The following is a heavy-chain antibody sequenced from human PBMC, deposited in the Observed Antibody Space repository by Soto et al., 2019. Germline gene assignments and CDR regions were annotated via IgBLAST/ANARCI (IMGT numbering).Heavy chain of an antibody. CDR1: GFTFSSYW. CDR3: VRDGYSSTLGQL. Sequence: GGSLRLSCAASGFTFSSYWMSWVRQAPGKGLEWVANIKQDGSGKYYVDSVRGRFSISRDNAKNSLYLQMNSLRAEDTAVYYCVRDGYSSTLGQLWGQGTLVTVSS. V-gene: IGHV3-7*01. CDR2: IKQDGSGK. D-gene: IGHD6-13*01. J-gene: IGHJ4*02.